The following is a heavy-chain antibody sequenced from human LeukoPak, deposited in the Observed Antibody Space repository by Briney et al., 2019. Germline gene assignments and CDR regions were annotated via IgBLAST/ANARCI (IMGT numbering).Heavy chain of an antibody. J-gene: IGHJ4*02. D-gene: IGHD3-10*01. CDR1: EFTFNTYI. Sequence: GGSLRLSCATSEFTFNTYIMNWVRQAPGKGLEWVAFISSGGKNIYYADSVKGRFTISRDNARNSLYLQMNSLRDGDTAVYYCARGADDSGTYYFATFDYWGQGALVTVSS. CDR3: ARGADDSGTYYFATFDY. V-gene: IGHV3-48*02. CDR2: ISSGGKNI.